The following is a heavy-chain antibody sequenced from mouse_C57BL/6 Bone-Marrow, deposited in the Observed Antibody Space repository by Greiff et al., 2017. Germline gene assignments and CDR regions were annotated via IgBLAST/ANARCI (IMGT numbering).Heavy chain of an antibody. CDR2: ISNGGGST. D-gene: IGHD2-4*01. J-gene: IGHJ4*01. V-gene: IGHV5-12*01. CDR3: ARHDYVGAMDY. CDR1: GFTFSDYY. Sequence: VQLKESGGGLVQPGGSLKLSCAASGFTFSDYYMYWVRQTPEKRLEWVAYISNGGGSTYYPDTVKGRFTISRDNAKNTLYLQMSRLKSEDTAMYYCARHDYVGAMDYWGQGTSVTVSS.